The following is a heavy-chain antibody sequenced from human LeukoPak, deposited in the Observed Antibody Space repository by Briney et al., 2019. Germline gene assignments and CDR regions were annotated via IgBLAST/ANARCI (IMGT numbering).Heavy chain of an antibody. V-gene: IGHV4-61*08. CDR3: ARETPGAGHFDY. Sequence: PSETLSLTCTVSGGSVGSGGYYWSWIRQPPGKGLEWIGYIYYSGNTNYNPSLKSRVTISVDTSKNQFPLKLSSVTAADTAVYYCARETPGAGHFDYWGQGSLVTVSS. CDR2: IYYSGNT. J-gene: IGHJ4*02. D-gene: IGHD7-27*01. CDR1: GGSVGSGGYY.